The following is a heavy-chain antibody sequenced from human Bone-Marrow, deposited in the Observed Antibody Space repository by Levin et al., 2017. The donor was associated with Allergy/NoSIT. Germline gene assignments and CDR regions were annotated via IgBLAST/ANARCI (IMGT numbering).Heavy chain of an antibody. CDR3: ARLNYSDSLNFYGMEV. D-gene: IGHD1-26*01. Sequence: SETLSLTCSVSGDSFTTTTPYWGWIRQPPGKGLDWIGSINYSGTTYHNPSLKSRVTVSVDTSKNQFSLRLTSVTAADTGVYYCARLNYSDSLNFYGMEVWGQGTTVTVS. CDR2: INYSGTT. V-gene: IGHV4-39*01. CDR1: GDSFTTTTPY. J-gene: IGHJ6*02.